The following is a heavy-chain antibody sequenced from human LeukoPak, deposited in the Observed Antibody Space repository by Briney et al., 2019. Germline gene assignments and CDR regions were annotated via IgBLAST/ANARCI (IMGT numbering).Heavy chain of an antibody. J-gene: IGHJ5*02. D-gene: IGHD3-9*01. V-gene: IGHV4-34*01. CDR2: INHSGST. CDR1: GGSFSGYY. Sequence: SETLSLTCAVYGGSFSGYYWSWIRQPPGKRLEWIGEINHSGSTNYNPSRKSRDTISVDASKNHFSLKLSPVTAADTAVYYCARHGAGPTGLRYFDWFDPWGQGTLVTVSS. CDR3: ARHGAGPTGLRYFDWFDP.